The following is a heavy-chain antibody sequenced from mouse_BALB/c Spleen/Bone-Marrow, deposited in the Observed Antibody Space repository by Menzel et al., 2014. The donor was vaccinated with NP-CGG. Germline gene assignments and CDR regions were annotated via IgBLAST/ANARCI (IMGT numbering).Heavy chain of an antibody. J-gene: IGHJ4*01. V-gene: IGHV1-80*01. CDR3: ARSGKGAMDY. CDR1: GYVFSTYW. CDR2: IYPGDGDT. D-gene: IGHD2-1*01. Sequence: VQLQQSGAELVRPGSSVKISCKASGYVFSTYWMYWVKQRPGQGLERIGQIYPGDGDTNYNGKFKDKVILTADKSSSTAYMQLSRLTSEDSAVYFCARSGKGAMDYWGQGTSVTVSS.